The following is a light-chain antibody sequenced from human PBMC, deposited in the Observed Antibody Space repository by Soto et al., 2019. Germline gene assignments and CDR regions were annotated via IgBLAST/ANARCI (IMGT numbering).Light chain of an antibody. Sequence: QSVLTQPPSVSEAPGQRVTISCTGSSSNIGAGYEAHWYQQVPGTAPKLLIYENNNRPSGVPDRFSGSKSGTSASLSITGLQAEDEAEYYCQSYDSSLSRYVFGTGTKVTVL. CDR2: ENN. J-gene: IGLJ1*01. CDR3: QSYDSSLSRYV. V-gene: IGLV1-40*01. CDR1: SSNIGAGYE.